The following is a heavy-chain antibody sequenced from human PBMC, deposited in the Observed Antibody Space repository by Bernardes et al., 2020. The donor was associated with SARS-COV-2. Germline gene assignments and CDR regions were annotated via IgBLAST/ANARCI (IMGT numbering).Heavy chain of an antibody. D-gene: IGHD3-10*01. CDR1: GGSISGSNYG. Sequence: SEPLSLTCTVSGGSISGSNYGWGWLRQPPGKGLEWIGTFYYSGNTYYKPSLKSRVTMSVDTSRNQFSLELRPVTAADTAVYYCSRPGVTMIRGPPRRLSYGMDVWGQGTTVTVSS. J-gene: IGHJ6*02. CDR3: SRPGVTMIRGPPRRLSYGMDV. CDR2: FYYSGNT. V-gene: IGHV4-39*01.